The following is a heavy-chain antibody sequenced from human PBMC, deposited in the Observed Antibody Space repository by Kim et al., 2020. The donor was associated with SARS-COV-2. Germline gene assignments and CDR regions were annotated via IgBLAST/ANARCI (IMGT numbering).Heavy chain of an antibody. CDR1: GFTFSSFA. D-gene: IGHD6-13*01. CDR2: ISFDGTKK. Sequence: GGSLRLSCAASGFTFSSFAMHWVRQAPSKGLEWMTLISFDGTKKFYADSVKGRFTILRDNSKYTLYLQMNSLRLEDSGVYYCAKDHAIEAAGPRGLDAWGQGTTVTVSS. J-gene: IGHJ6*02. CDR3: AKDHAIEAAGPRGLDA. V-gene: IGHV3-30*18.